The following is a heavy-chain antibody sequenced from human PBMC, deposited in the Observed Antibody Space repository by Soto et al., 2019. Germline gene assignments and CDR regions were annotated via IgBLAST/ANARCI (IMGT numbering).Heavy chain of an antibody. V-gene: IGHV1-69*01. D-gene: IGHD1-7*01. CDR1: GGTFSSYA. CDR2: IIPIFGTA. Sequence: QVPLVQSGAEVKKPGSSVKVSCKASGGTFSSYAISWVRQAPGQGLEWMGGIIPIFGTANYAQKFQGRVTITADESTSTAYLYLSSLTSDATAVYYCAREPFDWNYGDWFDPWGQGTLVTVSS. J-gene: IGHJ5*02. CDR3: AREPFDWNYGDWFDP.